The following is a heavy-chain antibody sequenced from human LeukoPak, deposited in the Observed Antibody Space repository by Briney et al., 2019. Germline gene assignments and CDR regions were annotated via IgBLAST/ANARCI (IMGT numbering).Heavy chain of an antibody. D-gene: IGHD3-22*01. Sequence: GGSLRLSCAASGFTFSDYYMSWIRQAPGKGLEWVSYISSSGSTIYYADSVKGRFTISRDNAKNSLYLQMNSLRAEDTAVYYCAKEDYYDSSGYYYGGYWGQGTLVTVSS. CDR1: GFTFSDYY. J-gene: IGHJ4*02. CDR3: AKEDYYDSSGYYYGGY. V-gene: IGHV3-11*04. CDR2: ISSSGSTI.